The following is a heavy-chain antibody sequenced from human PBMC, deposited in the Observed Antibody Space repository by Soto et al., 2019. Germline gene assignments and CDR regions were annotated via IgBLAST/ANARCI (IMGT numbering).Heavy chain of an antibody. V-gene: IGHV1-58*01. CDR2: IVVGSGNT. D-gene: IGHD1-1*01. CDR1: GFTFTSSA. J-gene: IGHJ3*02. Sequence: SVKVSCKASGFTFTSSAVQWVRQARGQRLEWIGWIVVGSGNTNYAQKFQERVTITRDMSTSTAYMELSSLRSEDTAVYYCAADSNWYGGNSGAFDIWGRGTMVTVSS. CDR3: AADSNWYGGNSGAFDI.